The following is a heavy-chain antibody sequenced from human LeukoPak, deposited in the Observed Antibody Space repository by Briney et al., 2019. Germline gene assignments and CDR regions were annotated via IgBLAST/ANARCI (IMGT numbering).Heavy chain of an antibody. Sequence: ASVKVSCKASGYTFTSYGISWVRQAPGQRLEWMGWISAYNGNTNYAQKLQGRVTMTTDTSTSTAYMELRSLRSDDTAVYYCARDPPGDYAPQHKDDYWGQGTLVTVSS. D-gene: IGHD4-17*01. V-gene: IGHV1-18*01. CDR1: GYTFTSYG. J-gene: IGHJ4*02. CDR2: ISAYNGNT. CDR3: ARDPPGDYAPQHKDDY.